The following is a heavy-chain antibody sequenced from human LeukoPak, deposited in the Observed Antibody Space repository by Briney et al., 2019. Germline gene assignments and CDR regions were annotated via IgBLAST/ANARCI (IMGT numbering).Heavy chain of an antibody. CDR3: AKDTYYYDSSGYYGGRYGMDV. V-gene: IGHV3-9*01. J-gene: IGHJ6*02. Sequence: QSGGSLRLSCAASGFTFDDYAMHWVRQAPGKGLEWVSGISWNSGSIGYADSVKGRFTISRDNAKNSLYLQMNSLRAEDTALYYCAKDTYYYDSSGYYGGRYGMDVWGQGTTVTVSS. D-gene: IGHD3-22*01. CDR2: ISWNSGSI. CDR1: GFTFDDYA.